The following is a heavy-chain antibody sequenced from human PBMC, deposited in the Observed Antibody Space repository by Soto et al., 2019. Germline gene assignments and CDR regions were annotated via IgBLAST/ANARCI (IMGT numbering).Heavy chain of an antibody. D-gene: IGHD5-18*01. J-gene: IGHJ6*02. Sequence: GGSLRLSCAAPGFTVSSNYMSWVRQAPGKGLEWVSVIYSGGSTYYADSVKGRFTISRDNSKNTLYLQMNSLRAEDTAVYYCARDSRGYSYGYVNYYYGMDVWGQGTTVTVSS. V-gene: IGHV3-53*01. CDR3: ARDSRGYSYGYVNYYYGMDV. CDR1: GFTVSSNY. CDR2: IYSGGST.